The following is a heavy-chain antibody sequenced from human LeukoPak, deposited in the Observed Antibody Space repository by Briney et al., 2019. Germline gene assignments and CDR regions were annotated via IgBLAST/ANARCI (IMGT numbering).Heavy chain of an antibody. CDR3: ARGGLDAFHI. J-gene: IGHJ3*02. CDR1: GFTVITND. Sequence: HPGGSLRLSCAASGFTVITNDMTWVRQAPGKGLEWVSVLYSDGNTKYADSVQGRFTIPRDNSKNTLYLEMNSLSPDDTAVYYCARGGLDAFHIWGRGTRVTVSS. CDR2: LYSDGNT. V-gene: IGHV3-53*01.